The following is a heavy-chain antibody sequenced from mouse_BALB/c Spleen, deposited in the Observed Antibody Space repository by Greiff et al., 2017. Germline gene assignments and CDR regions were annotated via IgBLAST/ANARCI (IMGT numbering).Heavy chain of an antibody. CDR1: GFTFSSYG. V-gene: IGHV5-6*02. D-gene: IGHD5-1*01. CDR3: ARQYPYAMDY. CDR2: ISSGGSYT. Sequence: EVMLVESGGDLVKPGGSLKLSCAASGFTFSSYGMSWVRQTPDKRLEWVATISSGGSYTYYPDSVKGRFTISRDNAKNTLYLQMSSLKSEDTAMYYCARQYPYAMDYWGQGTSVTVSS. J-gene: IGHJ4*01.